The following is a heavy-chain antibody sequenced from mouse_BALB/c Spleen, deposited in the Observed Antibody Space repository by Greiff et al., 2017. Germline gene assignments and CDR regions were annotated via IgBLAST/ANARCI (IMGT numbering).Heavy chain of an antibody. CDR3: ARQDYGSRAWFAY. Sequence: EVQLVESGGDLVKPGGSLKLSCAASGFTFSSYGMSWVRQTPDKRLEWVATISSGGSYTYYPDSVKGRFTISRDNAKNTLYLQMSSLKSEDTAMYYCARQDYGSRAWFAYWGQGTLVTVSA. CDR1: GFTFSSYG. V-gene: IGHV5-6*01. J-gene: IGHJ3*01. D-gene: IGHD1-1*01. CDR2: ISSGGSYT.